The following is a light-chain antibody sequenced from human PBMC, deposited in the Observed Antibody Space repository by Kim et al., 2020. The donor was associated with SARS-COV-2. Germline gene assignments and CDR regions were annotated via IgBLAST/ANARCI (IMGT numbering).Light chain of an antibody. CDR3: QQYGTSPSYT. CDR2: GTS. V-gene: IGKV3-20*01. J-gene: IGKJ2*01. Sequence: EILLTQSPGTLSLSPGERATLSCRASQSVRSNYIAWYQQKPGQAPRLLIYGTSSRATGLPDMFSGSGSGTDFTLTISRLEPEVFAVYYCQQYGTSPSYTFGQETKLEIK. CDR1: QSVRSNY.